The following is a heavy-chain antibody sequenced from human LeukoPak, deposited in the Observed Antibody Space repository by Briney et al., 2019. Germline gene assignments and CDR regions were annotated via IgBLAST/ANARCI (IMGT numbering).Heavy chain of an antibody. Sequence: SETLSLTCTVSGGSISSYYWSWIRQPPGKGLEWIGYIYYSGSTNYNPSLKSRVTISVDTSKNQFSLKLSSVTAADTAVYYCARDRGRIAAAGIFDYWGQGTLVTVSS. CDR3: ARDRGRIAAAGIFDY. V-gene: IGHV4-59*01. J-gene: IGHJ4*02. CDR1: GGSISSYY. CDR2: IYYSGST. D-gene: IGHD6-13*01.